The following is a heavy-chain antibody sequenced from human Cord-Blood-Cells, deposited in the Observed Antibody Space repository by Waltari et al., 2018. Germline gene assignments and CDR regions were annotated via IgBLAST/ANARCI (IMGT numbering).Heavy chain of an antibody. V-gene: IGHV1-46*01. Sequence: QVQLVQSGAEVKKPVASVKVSCKASGYTFTSYYMHWVRQAPRQGLEWMGIINPSGGSTSYAQKFQGRVTMTRDTSTSTVYMELSSLRSEDTAVYYCARNDIVVVPAALGAFDIWGQGTMVTVSS. CDR3: ARNDIVVVPAALGAFDI. D-gene: IGHD2-2*01. CDR2: INPSGGST. J-gene: IGHJ3*02. CDR1: GYTFTSYY.